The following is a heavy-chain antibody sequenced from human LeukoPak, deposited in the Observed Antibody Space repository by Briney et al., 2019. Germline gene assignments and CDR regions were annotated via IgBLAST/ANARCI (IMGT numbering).Heavy chain of an antibody. V-gene: IGHV3-30*04. CDR2: ISFDGKKE. D-gene: IGHD5-24*01. CDR3: ARASMATINYYYFYVDA. Sequence: GGSLRLSCEASGFRLIKYAMHWVRQAPGRGLEWVAVISFDGKKEFYADSVKGRFTISRDNSKNALFLQMNSLQTDDTAIYYCARASMATINYYYFYVDAWGKGTTVTVSS. CDR1: GFRLIKYA. J-gene: IGHJ6*03.